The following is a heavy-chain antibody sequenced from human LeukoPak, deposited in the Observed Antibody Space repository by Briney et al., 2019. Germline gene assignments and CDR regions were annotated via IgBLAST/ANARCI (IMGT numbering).Heavy chain of an antibody. V-gene: IGHV4-34*01. Sequence: SETLSLTCAVYGGSFSGYYWSWIRQPPGKGLEWIGEINHSGSTNHNPSLKSRVTISVDTSKNQFSLKLSSVTAADTAVYYCARAGYSSGWTYFDYWGQGTLVTVSS. CDR2: INHSGST. J-gene: IGHJ4*02. D-gene: IGHD6-19*01. CDR3: ARAGYSSGWTYFDY. CDR1: GGSFSGYY.